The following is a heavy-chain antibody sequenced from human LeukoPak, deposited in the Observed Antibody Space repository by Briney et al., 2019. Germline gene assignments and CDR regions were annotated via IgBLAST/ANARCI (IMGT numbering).Heavy chain of an antibody. CDR2: IIPIFGTA. CDR3: ARGRPYSSSWPHFDY. Sequence: SVTVSCTASGGTFSSYAISWVRQTPGQGLEWMGGIIPIFGTANYAQKFQGRVTITADESTSTAYIELSSLRSEDTAVYYCARGRPYSSSWPHFDYWGQGTLVTVSS. D-gene: IGHD6-13*01. V-gene: IGHV1-69*13. CDR1: GGTFSSYA. J-gene: IGHJ4*02.